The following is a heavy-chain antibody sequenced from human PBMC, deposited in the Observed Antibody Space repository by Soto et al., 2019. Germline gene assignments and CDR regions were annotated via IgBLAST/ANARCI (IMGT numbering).Heavy chain of an antibody. Sequence: QVQLQESDPGLVKPSKTLSLTCTVSAGSVSSYYWGWIRQPTGKGLEWIGQIYYSEGTSYNPSLKSHMARSLDTFENQFSRKLRSVTAADTAVYYCARRGTQIWGFDDSGQGALVTVTS. D-gene: IGHD1-1*01. J-gene: IGHJ4*02. V-gene: IGHV4-59*08. CDR1: AGSVSSYY. CDR3: ARRGTQIWGFDD. CDR2: IYYSEGT.